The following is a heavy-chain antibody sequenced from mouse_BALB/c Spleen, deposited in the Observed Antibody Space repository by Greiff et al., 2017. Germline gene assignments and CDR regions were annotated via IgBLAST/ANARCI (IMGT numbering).Heavy chain of an antibody. CDR2: ISSGSSTI. V-gene: IGHV5-17*02. CDR1: GFTFSSFG. CDR3: ARDGNLFAY. Sequence: EVQLVESGGGLVQPGGSRKLSCAASGFTFSSFGMHWVRQAPEKGLEWVAYISSGSSTIYYADTVKGRFTISRDNPKNTLFLQMTSLRSEDTAMYYCARDGNLFAYWGQGTLVTVSA. D-gene: IGHD2-1*01. J-gene: IGHJ3*01.